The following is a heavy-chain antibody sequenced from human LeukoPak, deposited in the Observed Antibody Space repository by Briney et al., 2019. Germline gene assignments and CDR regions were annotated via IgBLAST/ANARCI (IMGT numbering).Heavy chain of an antibody. D-gene: IGHD3-22*01. CDR2: ISTSGSTI. Sequence: GGSLRLSCAASGFTFSSYEMNWVRRASGKGLEWVSYISTSGSTIYHADSVKGRFTISRDNAKNSLFLQMNSLRAEDTAVYYCARRGHYDSSGYLFDYWGQGTLVTVSS. CDR1: GFTFSSYE. V-gene: IGHV3-48*03. J-gene: IGHJ4*02. CDR3: ARRGHYDSSGYLFDY.